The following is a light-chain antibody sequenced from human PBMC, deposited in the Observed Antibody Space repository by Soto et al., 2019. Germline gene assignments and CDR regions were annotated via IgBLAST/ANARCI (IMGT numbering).Light chain of an antibody. J-gene: IGKJ5*01. CDR2: AAS. CDR3: QQRSNWPIT. Sequence: DIHMAQSPSSLSAAVGDRVTITCRASQSISSYLNWYQQKPGKAPKLLIYAASSLQSGVPSRFSGSGSGTDFTLTISSLEPEDFALYYCQQRSNWPITFGQGTRLEIK. CDR1: QSISSY. V-gene: IGKV1-39*01.